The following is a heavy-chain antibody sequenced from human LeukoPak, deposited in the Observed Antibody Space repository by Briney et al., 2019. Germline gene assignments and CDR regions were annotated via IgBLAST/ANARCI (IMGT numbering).Heavy chain of an antibody. CDR3: ARQGWRGVPTAHYYYYYYMDV. D-gene: IGHD3-10*01. CDR2: INHSGST. J-gene: IGHJ6*03. Sequence: PSETLSLTCAVYGGSFSGYYWSWIRQPPGKGLEWIGEINHSGSTNYNPSLKSRVTISVDTSKNQFSLKLGSVTAADTAVYYCARQGWRGVPTAHYYYYYYMDVWGKGTTVTISS. V-gene: IGHV4-34*01. CDR1: GGSFSGYY.